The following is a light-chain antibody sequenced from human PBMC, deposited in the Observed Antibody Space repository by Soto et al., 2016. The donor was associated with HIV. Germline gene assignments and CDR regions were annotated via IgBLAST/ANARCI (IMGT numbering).Light chain of an antibody. CDR1: QGIRSW. J-gene: IGKJ4*01. CDR2: AAS. V-gene: IGKV1-12*01. Sequence: DIQMTQSPSSVSASVGDRVTITCRASQGIRSWLAWYQQKPGKAPKLLIYAASSLQSGVPSRFSGSGSGTDFTLTISSLQPEDFATYYCQRANSFPGLTFGGGTKVEIK. CDR3: QRANSFPGLT.